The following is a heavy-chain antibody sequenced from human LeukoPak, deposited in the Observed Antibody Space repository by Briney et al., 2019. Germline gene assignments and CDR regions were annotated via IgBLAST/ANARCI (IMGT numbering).Heavy chain of an antibody. J-gene: IGHJ4*02. CDR1: GGSISSSSYY. Sequence: PSETLSLTCTVSGGSISSSSYYWSWIRQPAGKGLEWIGRIYTSGSTNYNPSLKSRVTISVDTSKNQFSLKLSSVTAADTAVYYCAVLGNYYDSSGHTIDYWGQGTLVTVSS. CDR2: IYTSGST. V-gene: IGHV4-61*02. D-gene: IGHD3-22*01. CDR3: AVLGNYYDSSGHTIDY.